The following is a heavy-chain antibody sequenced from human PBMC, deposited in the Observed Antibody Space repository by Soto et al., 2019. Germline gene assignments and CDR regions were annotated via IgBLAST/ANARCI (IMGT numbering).Heavy chain of an antibody. J-gene: IGHJ4*02. CDR3: ARPRSWAQPVDY. V-gene: IGHV3-11*05. D-gene: IGHD6-13*01. CDR1: GFTFSDYY. Sequence: QVQLVESGGGLVKPGGSLRLSCAASGFTFSDYYMSWIRQAPGKGLEWVSYISSSSSYTNYADSVKGRFTISRDNAKSSLYQQMNSLRAEDTAVYYCARPRSWAQPVDYWGQGTLVNVSS. CDR2: ISSSSSYT.